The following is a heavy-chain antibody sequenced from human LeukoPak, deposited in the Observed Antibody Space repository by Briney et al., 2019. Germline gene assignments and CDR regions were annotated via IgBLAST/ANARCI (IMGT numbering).Heavy chain of an antibody. CDR1: GFTFSGYA. CDR2: ISGSGGST. V-gene: IGHV3-23*01. J-gene: IGHJ4*02. Sequence: PGGSLRLSCAVSGFTFSGYAMSWVRQAPGKGLEWVSVISGSGGSTYHADPVKGRFTISRDNSKNTLYLQMNSLRAEDTAVYYCAKSLRGRETSSFDYWGQGTPVTVSS. D-gene: IGHD3-10*01. CDR3: AKSLRGRETSSFDY.